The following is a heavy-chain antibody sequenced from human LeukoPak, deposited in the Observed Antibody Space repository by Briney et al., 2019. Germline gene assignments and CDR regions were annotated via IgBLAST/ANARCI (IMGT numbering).Heavy chain of an antibody. D-gene: IGHD1-26*01. J-gene: IGHJ4*02. CDR1: GFTFEDYA. CDR2: ISWNSGSI. V-gene: IGHV3-9*01. Sequence: GGSLRLSCAASGFTFEDYAMHWVRQAPGKGLEWVSGISWNSGSIGYADSVKGRFTISRDNAKNSLYLQMNSLRAEDTALYYCAKTTNSGSYYGYYFDYWGQGTLVTVSS. CDR3: AKTTNSGSYYGYYFDY.